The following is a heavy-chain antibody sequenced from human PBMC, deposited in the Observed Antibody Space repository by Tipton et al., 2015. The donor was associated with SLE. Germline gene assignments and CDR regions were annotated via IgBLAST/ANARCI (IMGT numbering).Heavy chain of an antibody. D-gene: IGHD3-22*01. CDR2: INHSGST. CDR3: AAQGYYDSSGYVNWFDP. V-gene: IGHV4-39*07. J-gene: IGHJ5*02. CDR1: GGSISSSSYY. Sequence: TLSLTCTVSGGSISSSSYYWGWIRQPPGKGLEWIGEINHSGSTNNNPSLKSRVTMSVDTSKNQFSLKLSSVTAADTAVYYCAAQGYYDSSGYVNWFDPWGQGTLVTVSS.